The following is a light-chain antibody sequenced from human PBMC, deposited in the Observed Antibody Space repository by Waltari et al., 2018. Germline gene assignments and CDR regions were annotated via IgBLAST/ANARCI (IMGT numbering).Light chain of an antibody. CDR1: NVGSKS. CDR3: QVWDTTSDRVV. J-gene: IGLJ2*01. CDR2: DDS. Sequence: SYVLTQPPSASVATGETARITCGGDNVGSKSVHWYQQKPGQAPLLVVYDDSARPSGIPDRFSASNSGNTATLTISRGENGDEADYYCQVWDTTSDRVVFGGGTKLTVL. V-gene: IGLV3-21*02.